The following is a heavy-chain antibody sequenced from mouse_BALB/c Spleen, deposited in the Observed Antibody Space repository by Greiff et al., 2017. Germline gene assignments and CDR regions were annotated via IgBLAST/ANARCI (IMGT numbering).Heavy chain of an antibody. Sequence: EVKLVESGPGLVKPSQSLSLTCTVTGYSITSDYAWNWIRQFPGNKLEWMGYISYSGSTSYNPSLKSRISITRDTSKNQFFLQLNSVTTEDTATYYCARGPYYGNVAYWGQGTLVTVSA. CDR2: ISYSGST. CDR1: GYSITSDYA. J-gene: IGHJ3*01. V-gene: IGHV3-2*02. D-gene: IGHD2-10*01. CDR3: ARGPYYGNVAY.